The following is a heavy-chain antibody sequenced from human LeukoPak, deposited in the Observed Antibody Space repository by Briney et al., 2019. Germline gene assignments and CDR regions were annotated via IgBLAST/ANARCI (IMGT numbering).Heavy chain of an antibody. J-gene: IGHJ4*02. CDR2: ISSNSSYI. Sequence: PGGSLRLSCVASGFTFSSLAMNWVRQAPGKGLEWASSISSNSSYIHYADSVKGRFTISRDNARNSLFLQMNNLRPEDTAVYFCASLPWLVRWIYYWGQGTLVTVSS. D-gene: IGHD6-19*01. CDR3: ASLPWLVRWIYY. V-gene: IGHV3-21*01. CDR1: GFTFSSLA.